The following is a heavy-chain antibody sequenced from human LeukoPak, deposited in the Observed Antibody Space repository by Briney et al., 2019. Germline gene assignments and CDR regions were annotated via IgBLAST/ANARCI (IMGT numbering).Heavy chain of an antibody. CDR1: GYTFTTYA. J-gene: IGHJ4*02. Sequence: GASVKVSCKASGYTFTTYAMNWVRQAPGQGLEWMGWINTNTGSPNYAQGFTGRFVFSLDTSVSTAYLQISSLEAEDTAVYYCAREMVYCSGGSCYPDYFDYWGQGTLVTVSS. V-gene: IGHV7-4-1*02. CDR2: INTNTGSP. D-gene: IGHD2-15*01. CDR3: AREMVYCSGGSCYPDYFDY.